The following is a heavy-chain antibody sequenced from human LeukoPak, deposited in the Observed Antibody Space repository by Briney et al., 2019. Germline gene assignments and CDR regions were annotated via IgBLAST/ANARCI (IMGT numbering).Heavy chain of an antibody. D-gene: IGHD5-12*01. V-gene: IGHV4-34*01. CDR3: ARGGYSGYDKAPFDY. Sequence: SETLSLTCAVYGGSFSGYYWSWIRQPPGKGLERIGEINHSGSTNYNPSLKSRVTISVDTSKNQFSLKLSSVTAADTAVYYCARGGYSGYDKAPFDYWGQGTLVTVSS. CDR2: INHSGST. J-gene: IGHJ4*02. CDR1: GGSFSGYY.